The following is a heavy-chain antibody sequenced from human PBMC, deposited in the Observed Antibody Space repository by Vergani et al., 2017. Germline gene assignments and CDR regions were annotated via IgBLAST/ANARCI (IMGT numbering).Heavy chain of an antibody. CDR3: ARVGSSNWYGLDYYYGMDV. CDR2: INPNSGGT. V-gene: IGHV1-2*02. D-gene: IGHD6-13*01. CDR1: GYTFTGYY. J-gene: IGHJ6*02. Sequence: QVQLVQSGAEVKKPGASVKVSCKASGYTFTGYYMHWVRQAPGQGLEWMGWINPNSGGTNYAQKFQGRVTMTRDTSISTAYMELSRLRSDDTAVYYCARVGSSNWYGLDYYYGMDVWGQGTTVTVSS.